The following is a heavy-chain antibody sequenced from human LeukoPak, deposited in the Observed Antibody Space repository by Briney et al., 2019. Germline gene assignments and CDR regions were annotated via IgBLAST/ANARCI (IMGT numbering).Heavy chain of an antibody. Sequence: ASVKVSCKASGYTFTDYHIHWVLQAPVKGLEWMGRLDPVDGERIFAKKFQGRLSITADTSTDTVYMELSSLTSEDTAVYYCATPRAGYWRQGTLVTVSS. V-gene: IGHV1-69-2*01. J-gene: IGHJ4*02. CDR1: GYTFTDYH. CDR2: LDPVDGER. CDR3: ATPRAGY.